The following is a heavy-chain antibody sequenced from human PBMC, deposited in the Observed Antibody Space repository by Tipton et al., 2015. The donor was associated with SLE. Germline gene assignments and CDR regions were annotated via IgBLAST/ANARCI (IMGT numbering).Heavy chain of an antibody. D-gene: IGHD1-26*01. CDR1: GGSISPFY. CDR3: VRHGQTVQATFDH. Sequence: TLSLTCTVSGGSISPFYWSWIRRPPGKGLEWIGHIHFSGSTEYNPSLKSRVTISVDMSKNQLSLSLSSAAAADTAAYYCVRHGQTVQATFDHWGQGALVTVSS. V-gene: IGHV4-59*08. CDR2: IHFSGST. J-gene: IGHJ4*02.